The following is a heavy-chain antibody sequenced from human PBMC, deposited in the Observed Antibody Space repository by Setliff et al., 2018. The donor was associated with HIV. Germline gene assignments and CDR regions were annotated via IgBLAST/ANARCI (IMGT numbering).Heavy chain of an antibody. D-gene: IGHD3-22*01. Sequence: SETLSLTCTVSGGSISSAGYYWSWIRQPAGKGLEWIGHIYTSGSTNYNPSLKSRVTISVDTSKNQFSLKLSSVTAADTAVYYCARGRYRTTKVVMVAGGAFDIWGQGTVVTVSS. CDR2: IYTSGST. J-gene: IGHJ3*02. V-gene: IGHV4-61*09. CDR1: GGSISSAGYY. CDR3: ARGRYRTTKVVMVAGGAFDI.